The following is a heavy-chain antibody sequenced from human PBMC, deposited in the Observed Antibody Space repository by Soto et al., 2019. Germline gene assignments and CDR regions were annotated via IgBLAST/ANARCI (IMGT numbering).Heavy chain of an antibody. CDR2: INGDGRTT. D-gene: IGHD2-15*01. CDR3: ARGAAGRYYSDY. CDR1: GFTFSSYW. V-gene: IGHV3-74*01. J-gene: IGHJ4*02. Sequence: EVQLVESGGGLVQPGGSLRLYCAASGFTFSSYWIHWVRQAPGKGLVWVSRINGDGRTTNYADSVRGQYASSRDNAKNAVYLQMNSLRAEDSAVYYCARGAAGRYYSDYWGQGTLVTVSS.